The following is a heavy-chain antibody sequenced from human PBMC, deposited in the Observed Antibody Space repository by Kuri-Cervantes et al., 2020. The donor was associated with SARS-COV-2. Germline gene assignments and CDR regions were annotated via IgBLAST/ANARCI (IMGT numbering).Heavy chain of an antibody. V-gene: IGHV4-59*11. Sequence: SETLSLTCTVSGGSISSHYWSWIRQPPGKGLEWIGYIYYSGSTNYNPSLKSRVTISIDTSKNQFSLKLSSVTAADTAVYYCARGGTLRTYYDFWSGPNHLLANWFDPWGQGTLVTVSS. CDR1: GGSISSHY. CDR3: ARGGTLRTYYDFWSGPNHLLANWFDP. CDR2: IYYSGST. J-gene: IGHJ5*02. D-gene: IGHD3-3*01.